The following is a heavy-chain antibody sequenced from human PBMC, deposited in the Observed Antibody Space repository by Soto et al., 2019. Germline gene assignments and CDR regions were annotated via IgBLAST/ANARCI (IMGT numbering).Heavy chain of an antibody. CDR1: GYTFNDHG. D-gene: IGHD1-26*01. CDR3: ARDLVRGSLYPYFDY. Sequence: QVQFAQSGAEVKKPGASVKISCKASGYTFNDHGIHWVRQAPGQGLEWMGWIDIGKGKKQYSANFQGRVAITRDTSASTVYMELSSLKSEDSGVYYCARDLVRGSLYPYFDYWGQGTLVIVSS. V-gene: IGHV1-3*04. CDR2: IDIGKGKK. J-gene: IGHJ4*02.